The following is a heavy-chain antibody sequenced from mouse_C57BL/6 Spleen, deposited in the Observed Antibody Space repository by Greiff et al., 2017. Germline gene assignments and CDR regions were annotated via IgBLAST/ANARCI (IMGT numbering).Heavy chain of an antibody. CDR1: GYTFTSYW. V-gene: IGHV1-50*01. CDR3: VNYYGSSYEYFDY. J-gene: IGHJ2*01. Sequence: QVQLQQPGAELVKPGASVKLSCKASGYTFTSYWLQWVKQRPGQGLEWIGEIDPSDSYTNYNQKFKGKATLTVDTSSSTAYMQLSSLTSEDSAVYYCVNYYGSSYEYFDYWGQGTTRTVSS. D-gene: IGHD1-1*01. CDR2: IDPSDSYT.